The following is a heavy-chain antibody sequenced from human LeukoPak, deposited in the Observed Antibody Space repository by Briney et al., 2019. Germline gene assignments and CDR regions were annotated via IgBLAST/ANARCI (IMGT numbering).Heavy chain of an antibody. CDR2: INPNSGGT. J-gene: IGHJ6*03. CDR3: TGGGTAMAPYYYYYYMDV. V-gene: IGHV1-2*02. D-gene: IGHD5-18*01. CDR1: GYTFTGYD. Sequence: ASVKVSCKASGYTFTGYDINWVRQAPGQGLEWMGWINPNSGGTNYAQKFQGRVTMTRDTSISTAYMELSRLRSDDTAVYYCTGGGTAMAPYYYYYYMDVWGKGTTVTVSS.